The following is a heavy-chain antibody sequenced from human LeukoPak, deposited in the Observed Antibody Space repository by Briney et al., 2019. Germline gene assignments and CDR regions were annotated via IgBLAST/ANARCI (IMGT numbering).Heavy chain of an antibody. V-gene: IGHV1-2*02. D-gene: IGHD2-2*01. CDR1: GYTFTDYY. CDR3: ARDHGTVPAANSPDY. CDR2: LNPNSGGT. J-gene: IGHJ4*02. Sequence: GASVKVSRKASGYTFTDYYIHWVRQAPGQGLEWMGWLNPNSGGTDSAQKFQGRVTVTRDTSISTAYMELSSLRSDDTAVYYCARDHGTVPAANSPDYWGQGTLVTVSS.